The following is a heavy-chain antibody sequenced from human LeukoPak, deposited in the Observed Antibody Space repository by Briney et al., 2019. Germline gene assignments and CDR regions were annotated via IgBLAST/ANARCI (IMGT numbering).Heavy chain of an antibody. J-gene: IGHJ4*02. CDR1: GFSISTSGMC. CDR2: IDWDDDK. Sequence: SGPALVKPTQTLTLTCTFSGFSISTSGMCVSWIRQPPGKALEWLALIDWDDDKYYITSLKTRLTISKDTSNNQVVLTMTNMDPVDTATYYCAKNRWDYYFDYWGQGTLVTVSS. CDR3: AKNRWDYYFDY. V-gene: IGHV2-70*01. D-gene: IGHD1-26*01.